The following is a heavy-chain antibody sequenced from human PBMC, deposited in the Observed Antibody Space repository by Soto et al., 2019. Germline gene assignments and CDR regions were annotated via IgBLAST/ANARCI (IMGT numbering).Heavy chain of an antibody. CDR2: ISSSSSYI. V-gene: IGHV3-21*01. CDR1: GFTFSSYS. J-gene: IGHJ5*02. Sequence: GGSLRLSCAASGFTFSSYSMNWVRQAPGKGLEWVSSISSSSSYIYYADSVKGRFTISRDNAKNSLYLQMNSLRAEDTAVYYCARDLLRQADWFDPWGQGTLVTVSS. D-gene: IGHD1-26*01. CDR3: ARDLLRQADWFDP.